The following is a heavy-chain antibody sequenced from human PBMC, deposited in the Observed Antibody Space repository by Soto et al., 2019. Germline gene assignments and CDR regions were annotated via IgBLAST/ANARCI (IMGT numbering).Heavy chain of an antibody. J-gene: IGHJ4*02. CDR1: GGSISSGGYS. CDR3: ARSDGLLDY. Sequence: SETLSLTCAVSGGSISSGGYSCSWIRQPPGKGLEWIGYIYHSGSTYYNPSLKSRVTISVDRSKNQFSLKLSSVTAADTAMYYCARSDGLLDYWGQGTLVTVSS. V-gene: IGHV4-30-2*01. D-gene: IGHD2-8*01. CDR2: IYHSGST.